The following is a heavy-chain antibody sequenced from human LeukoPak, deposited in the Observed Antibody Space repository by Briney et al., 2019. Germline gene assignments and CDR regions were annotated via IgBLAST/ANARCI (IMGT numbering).Heavy chain of an antibody. D-gene: IGHD3-3*01. CDR3: ARDPHQYYDFWSGYSGYFNL. CDR1: GYTFSNYP. J-gene: IGHJ2*01. CDR2: INTNTGNP. V-gene: IGHV7-4-1*02. Sequence: ASVKVSCKASGYTFSNYPMNWVRQAPGQGLEWTGWINTNTGNPTYAQGFTGRFVFSLDTSVSTAYLQISSLKAEDTAVYYCARDPHQYYDFWSGYSGYFNLWGRGTLVTVSS.